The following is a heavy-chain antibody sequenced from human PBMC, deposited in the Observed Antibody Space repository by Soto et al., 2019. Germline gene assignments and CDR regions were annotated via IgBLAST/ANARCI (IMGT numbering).Heavy chain of an antibody. J-gene: IGHJ3*01. CDR1: GFTFDYYW. D-gene: IGHD3-10*01. Sequence: EVQLVESGGGLVQPGESLRLSCAASGFTFDYYWMHWVRQAPGKGLVWVSRVHSDGTTTTYADSVKGRFTISRDNARNRVSLQMRSLRSEETAIYYCARGDRGGFDLWGHGTVVTGSS. CDR3: ARGDRGGFDL. CDR2: VHSDGTTT. V-gene: IGHV3-74*01.